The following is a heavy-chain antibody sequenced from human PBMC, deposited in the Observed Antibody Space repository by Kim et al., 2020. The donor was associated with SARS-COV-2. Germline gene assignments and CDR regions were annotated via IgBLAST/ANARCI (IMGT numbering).Heavy chain of an antibody. V-gene: IGHV3-33*01. J-gene: IGHJ4*02. CDR3: ARDLGFDSSGEDY. D-gene: IGHD6-19*01. Sequence: YTDSVKGAFNISRDNSKITLYMQMNSLRAEDTAVYYCARDLGFDSSGEDYWGQGTLVTVSS.